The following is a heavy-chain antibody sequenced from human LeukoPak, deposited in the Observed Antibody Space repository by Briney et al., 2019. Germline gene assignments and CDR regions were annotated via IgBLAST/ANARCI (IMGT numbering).Heavy chain of an antibody. CDR3: ARDAPYQKQQLVSPAYNWFDP. V-gene: IGHV4-61*02. Sequence: SETLSLTCTVSGGSPSSGSYYWSWIRQPAGKGLEWIGRIYTSGSTNYNPSLKSRVTISVDTSKNQFSLKLSCVTAADTAVYYCARDAPYQKQQLVSPAYNWFDPWGQGTLVTVSS. CDR1: GGSPSSGSYY. CDR2: IYTSGST. J-gene: IGHJ5*02. D-gene: IGHD6-13*01.